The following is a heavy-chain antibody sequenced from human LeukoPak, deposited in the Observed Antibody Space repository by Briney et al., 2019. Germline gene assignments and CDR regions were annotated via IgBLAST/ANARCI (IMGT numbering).Heavy chain of an antibody. Sequence: PGGSLRLSCAASGFTFSSYAMSWVRQAPGKGLEWVSAISGGGGSTYYADSVKGRFTISRDNSKNTLYLQMNSLRAEDTAVYYCARGGSSGWSDFDYWGQGTLVTVSS. J-gene: IGHJ4*02. CDR1: GFTFSSYA. CDR3: ARGGSSGWSDFDY. CDR2: ISGGGGST. D-gene: IGHD6-19*01. V-gene: IGHV3-23*01.